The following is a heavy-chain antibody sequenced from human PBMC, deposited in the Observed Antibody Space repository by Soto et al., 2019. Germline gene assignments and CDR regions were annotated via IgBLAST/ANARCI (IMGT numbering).Heavy chain of an antibody. CDR3: ATVAYYYDSSGYYGRFDR. CDR2: FDPEDGET. J-gene: IGHJ5*02. CDR1: GYTLTELS. D-gene: IGHD3-22*01. V-gene: IGHV1-24*01. Sequence: ASVKVACKVSGYTLTELSMHWVRQAPGKGLEWMGGFDPEDGETIYAQKFQGRVTMTEDTSTDTAYMELSSLRSEDTAVYYCATVAYYYDSSGYYGRFDRWGQGTLVTVSS.